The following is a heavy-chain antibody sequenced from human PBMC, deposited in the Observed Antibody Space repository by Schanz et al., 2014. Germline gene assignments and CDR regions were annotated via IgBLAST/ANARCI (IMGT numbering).Heavy chain of an antibody. V-gene: IGHV1-69*08. J-gene: IGHJ3*01. CDR2: IRPLVAEG. Sequence: QVQLVQSGAEVRKPGSSVRVSCKASGGSLKDLTISWVRQAPGQGLEWMGRIRPLVAEGHYAEKFKGRVTITADKSADTSYMELSSLTSEDTALYYCARGGVEMATIRDAFDLWGQGTMVTVS. CDR3: ARGGVEMATIRDAFDL. CDR1: GGSLKDLT. D-gene: IGHD3-10*01.